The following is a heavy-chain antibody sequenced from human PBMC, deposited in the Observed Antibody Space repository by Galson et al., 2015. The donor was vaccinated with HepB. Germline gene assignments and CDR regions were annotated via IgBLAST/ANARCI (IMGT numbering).Heavy chain of an antibody. Sequence: SLRLSCAASGFTFSSYSVNWVRQAPGKGLEWVSSISSSSSYIYYADSVKGRFTISRDNAKNSLYLQMNSLRAEDTAVYYCARDGCSSTSCYPVDYWGQGTLVTVSS. CDR2: ISSSSSYI. D-gene: IGHD2-2*01. V-gene: IGHV3-21*01. CDR1: GFTFSSYS. CDR3: ARDGCSSTSCYPVDY. J-gene: IGHJ4*02.